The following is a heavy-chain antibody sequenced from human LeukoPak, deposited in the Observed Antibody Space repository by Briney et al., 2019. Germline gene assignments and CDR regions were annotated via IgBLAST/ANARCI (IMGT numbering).Heavy chain of an antibody. CDR2: INHSGST. Sequence: PSETLSLTCAVYGGSFSGYYWSWIRQPPGKGLEWIGEINHSGSTNYNPSLKSRVTISVDTSKNQFSLKLSSVTAADTAVYYCARVKRQKVPAAIRYRFDPWGQGTLVTVSS. CDR3: ARVKRQKVPAAIRYRFDP. J-gene: IGHJ5*02. V-gene: IGHV4-34*01. D-gene: IGHD2-2*01. CDR1: GGSFSGYY.